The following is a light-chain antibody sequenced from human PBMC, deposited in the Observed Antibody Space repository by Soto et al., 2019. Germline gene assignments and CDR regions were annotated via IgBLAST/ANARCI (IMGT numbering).Light chain of an antibody. CDR1: QSISNW. CDR3: QHYNSYPYT. CDR2: KAS. J-gene: IGKJ2*01. Sequence: DIQMTQSPSTLSASVGDRVTLTCRASQSISNWLAGYQQKPGEAAKLLLYKASTLQSGVPSRFSGSGSGTEFTLTISSLQPDDFVTYSCQHYNSYPYTFGQGTKLEIK. V-gene: IGKV1-5*03.